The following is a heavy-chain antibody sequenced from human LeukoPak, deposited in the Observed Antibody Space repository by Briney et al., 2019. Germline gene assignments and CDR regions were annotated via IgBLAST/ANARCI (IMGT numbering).Heavy chain of an antibody. Sequence: GRSLRLSCAASGFTFSSYGMHWVRQAPGKGLEWVSAITGSGTSTYYADSLKGRFTISRDNSKNTVFLQMNSLRHEDTAIYYCVIWGDYDVLTGYYVPDYWGQGTLVTVSS. CDR3: VIWGDYDVLTGYYVPDY. CDR2: ITGSGTST. J-gene: IGHJ4*02. V-gene: IGHV3-23*01. CDR1: GFTFSSYG. D-gene: IGHD3-9*01.